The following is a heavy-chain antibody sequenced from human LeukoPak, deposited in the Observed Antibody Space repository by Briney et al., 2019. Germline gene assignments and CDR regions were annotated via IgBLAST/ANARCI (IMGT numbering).Heavy chain of an antibody. CDR2: IYTSGST. D-gene: IGHD2-2*01. J-gene: IGHJ4*02. CDR3: AREGGYCSSTSCYPFDY. CDR1: GGSLSSGGYY. Sequence: SETLSLTCTVSGGSLSSGGYYWSWIRQPAGKGLEWIGRIYTSGSTNYNPSLKSRVTISVDTSKNQFSLKLSSVTAADTAVYYCAREGGYCSSTSCYPFDYWGQGTLVTVSS. V-gene: IGHV4-61*02.